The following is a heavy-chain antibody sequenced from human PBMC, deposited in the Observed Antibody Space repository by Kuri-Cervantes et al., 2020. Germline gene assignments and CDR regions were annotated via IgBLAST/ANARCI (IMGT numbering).Heavy chain of an antibody. D-gene: IGHD3-22*01. Sequence: ASVKVSCKASGYTFTGYYMHWVRQAPGQGLEWMGWINPNSGGTNYAQKFQGRVTMTRDTSISTAYMELSGLRSDDTAVYYCARSYDSSGLALDYWGQGTLVTVSS. V-gene: IGHV1-2*02. CDR2: INPNSGGT. CDR1: GYTFTGYY. CDR3: ARSYDSSGLALDY. J-gene: IGHJ4*02.